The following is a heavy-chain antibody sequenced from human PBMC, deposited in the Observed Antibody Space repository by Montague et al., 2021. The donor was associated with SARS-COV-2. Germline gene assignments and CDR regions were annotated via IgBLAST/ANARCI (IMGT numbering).Heavy chain of an antibody. V-gene: IGHV3-7*01. CDR1: GFPFSTSW. J-gene: IGHJ6*02. CDR2: IDPDGSTK. D-gene: IGHD3-10*01. CDR3: AGWFGEQNV. Sequence: SLRLSCAASGFPFSTSWMNWVRQTPEKELEWVANIDPDGSTKSYVDSVRGRVTMTRDNAKNSLSLHINSLRVDDTAVYYCAGWFGEQNVWGQGTTVTVSS.